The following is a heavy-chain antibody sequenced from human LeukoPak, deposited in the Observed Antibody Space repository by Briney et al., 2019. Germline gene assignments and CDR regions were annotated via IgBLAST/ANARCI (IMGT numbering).Heavy chain of an antibody. D-gene: IGHD3-22*01. V-gene: IGHV3-30*02. CDR1: GFTFSSYG. J-gene: IGHJ4*02. Sequence: GSLRLSCAASGFTFSSYGMHWVRQAPGKGLEWVAFIRYDGSNKYYADSVKGRFTISRDNSKNTLYLQMNSLRAEDTAVYYCAKGGYYYDSSGYFGYWGQGTLVTVSS. CDR3: AKGGYYYDSSGYFGY. CDR2: IRYDGSNK.